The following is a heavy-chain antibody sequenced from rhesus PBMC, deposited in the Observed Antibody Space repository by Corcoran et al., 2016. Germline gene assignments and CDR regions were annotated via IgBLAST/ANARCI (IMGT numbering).Heavy chain of an antibody. D-gene: IGHD2-21*01. CDR1: GYIFTSYV. CDR3: AAVEVEYCTGSGCYWNYFDY. CDR2: IHPGYGST. V-gene: IGHV1-70*01. J-gene: IGHJ4*01. Sequence: QEQLVQSGAEVKKPGASVKVSCKASGYIFTSYVISWLRQAPGQGFEWIGGIHPGYGSTSYAQKFQGRVTITADMSTSTVYIELSSLRSEDMAVYYFAAVEVEYCTGSGCYWNYFDYWGQGVLVTVSS.